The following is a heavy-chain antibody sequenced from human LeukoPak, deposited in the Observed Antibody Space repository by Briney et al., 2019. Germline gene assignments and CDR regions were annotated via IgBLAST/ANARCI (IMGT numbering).Heavy chain of an antibody. V-gene: IGHV4-61*02. CDR1: GGSISSGSYY. CDR2: IDTSGST. D-gene: IGHD4-17*01. CDR3: ARDRCAGCWYFDL. J-gene: IGHJ2*01. Sequence: SQTLSLTCTVSGGSISSGSYYWSWIRQPAGKGLEWIGRIDTSGSTNYNPSLKSRVTISVDTSKNQFSLKLSSVTAADTAVYYCARDRCAGCWYFDLWGRGTLVTVSS.